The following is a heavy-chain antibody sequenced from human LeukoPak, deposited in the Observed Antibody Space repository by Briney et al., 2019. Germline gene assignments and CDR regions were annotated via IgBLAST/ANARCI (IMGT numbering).Heavy chain of an antibody. CDR3: ARHFCSGASCSSIDS. D-gene: IGHD2-15*01. Sequence: GGSLRLSCAASGFTFSNYWMTWVRQAPGKGLEWVANIKQDGSEKNYVDSVKGRFAISRDNAKNSLYLQMNSLRAEDTAVYYCARHFCSGASCSSIDSWGQGALVTVSS. V-gene: IGHV3-7*01. CDR2: IKQDGSEK. J-gene: IGHJ4*02. CDR1: GFTFSNYW.